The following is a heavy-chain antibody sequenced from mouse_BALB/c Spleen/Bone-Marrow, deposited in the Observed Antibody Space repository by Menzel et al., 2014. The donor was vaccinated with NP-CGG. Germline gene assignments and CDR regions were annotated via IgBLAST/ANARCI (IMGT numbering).Heavy chain of an antibody. CDR1: GFTFSSYG. V-gene: IGHV5-6-3*01. CDR3: ARDYYGSSDY. Sequence: EVKLMESGGGLVQPGGSQKLSCAASGFTFSSYGMSWVRQTPDKRLELVATINSNGGSTYYPDSVKGRFTISRDNAKNTLYLQMSSLKSEDTAMYYCARDYYGSSDYWGQGTTLTVSS. D-gene: IGHD1-1*01. J-gene: IGHJ2*01. CDR2: INSNGGST.